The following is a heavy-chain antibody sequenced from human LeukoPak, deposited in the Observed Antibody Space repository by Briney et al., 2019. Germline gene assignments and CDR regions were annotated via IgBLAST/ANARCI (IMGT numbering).Heavy chain of an antibody. V-gene: IGHV4-30-4*08. Sequence: KTSETLSLTCTVSGVSVGSGDYFWSWIRQPPGKGLEWIGYIYFSGSTDSNPSLESRVTVSIDTSKNQFSLKLSSVTAADTAVYYCARGPRIWSGYFLLREKFDYWGQGTLVTVSS. J-gene: IGHJ4*02. CDR3: ARGPRIWSGYFLLREKFDY. CDR2: IYFSGST. CDR1: GVSVGSGDYF. D-gene: IGHD3-3*01.